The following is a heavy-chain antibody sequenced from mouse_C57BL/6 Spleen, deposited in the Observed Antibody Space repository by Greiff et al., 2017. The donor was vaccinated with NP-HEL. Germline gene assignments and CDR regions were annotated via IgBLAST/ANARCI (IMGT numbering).Heavy chain of an antibody. CDR2: INPSNGGT. Sequence: VQLQQPGTELVKPGASVKLSCKASGYTFTSYWMHWVKQRPGQGLEWIGNINPSNGGTNYNEKFKSKATLTVDKSSSSAYMQLSSLTSEDSAVYFCARSYYSNYGKGYYAMDYWGQGTSVTVSS. J-gene: IGHJ4*01. D-gene: IGHD2-5*01. V-gene: IGHV1-53*01. CDR3: ARSYYSNYGKGYYAMDY. CDR1: GYTFTSYW.